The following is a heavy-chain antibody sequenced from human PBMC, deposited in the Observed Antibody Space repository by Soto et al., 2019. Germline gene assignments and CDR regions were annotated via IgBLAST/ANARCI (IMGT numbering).Heavy chain of an antibody. D-gene: IGHD3-10*01. CDR1: GYSISSSNW. CDR3: AAHAGNTYGPLDY. CDR2: IYYNGKT. V-gene: IGHV4-28*01. Sequence: SETLSLTCAVSGYSISSSNWWGWIRQPPGKGLEWIGEIYYNGKTNCDPSLKSRVTILLDKSKNQFSLRLNFVTAADTAVYYCAAHAGNTYGPLDYSGQGKLVTVSS. J-gene: IGHJ4*02.